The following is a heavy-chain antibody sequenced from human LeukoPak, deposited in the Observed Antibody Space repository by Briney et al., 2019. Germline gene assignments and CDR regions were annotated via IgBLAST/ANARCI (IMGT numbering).Heavy chain of an antibody. Sequence: PSETLSLTCTVSGDSINSGNSRWPWIRQPPGKGLEWLGSVYDSWNNYYNPSLESRIAMSVDTSKNQYSLELSSVIAADTAVYYCASYFVGNGGRGYWGQGALVTVSS. D-gene: IGHD3-10*02. CDR2: VYDSWNN. CDR3: ASYFVGNGGRGY. V-gene: IGHV4-30-4*01. J-gene: IGHJ4*02. CDR1: GDSINSGNSR.